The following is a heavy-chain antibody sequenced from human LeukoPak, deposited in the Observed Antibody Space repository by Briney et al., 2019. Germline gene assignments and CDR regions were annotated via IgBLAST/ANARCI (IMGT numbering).Heavy chain of an antibody. Sequence: SETLSLTCTVYGGSISSSSYYWGWIRQPPGKGLEWIGSIYYSGSTYYNPSLKSRVTISVDTSENQFSLKLSSVTAADTAVYYCARHRRDYDNGDHWGQGTLVTVSS. D-gene: IGHD4-17*01. CDR2: IYYSGST. V-gene: IGHV4-39*01. CDR3: ARHRRDYDNGDH. J-gene: IGHJ4*02. CDR1: GGSISSSSYY.